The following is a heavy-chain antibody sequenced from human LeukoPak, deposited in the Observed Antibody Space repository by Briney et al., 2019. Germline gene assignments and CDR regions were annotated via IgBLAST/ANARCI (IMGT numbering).Heavy chain of an antibody. D-gene: IGHD2-15*01. CDR1: SNY. CDR2: IFYSGTT. CDR3: ARQPSLSYCSGGTCWFDT. J-gene: IGHJ5*02. V-gene: IGHV4-39*01. Sequence: SNYWGWVRQPPGKGLEWIGSIFYSGTTYYNPSLKSRVTISVDTSRNQFSLRLGSVTAADTAVYYCARQPSLSYCSGGTCWFDTWGQGILVTVSS.